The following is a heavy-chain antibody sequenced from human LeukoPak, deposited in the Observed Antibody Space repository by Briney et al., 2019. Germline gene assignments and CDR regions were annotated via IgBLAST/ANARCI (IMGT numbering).Heavy chain of an antibody. D-gene: IGHD3-3*01. CDR2: IIPYIGKT. Sequence: ASVKVSCKASGYTFTSYGISWVRQAPGQGLEWMGWIIPYIGKTNYAQKLQGRVTMTTDTSTSTAYMELRSLRSDDTAVYYCAVLRFLDRSAFDIWGQGTMVTVSS. CDR1: GYTFTSYG. V-gene: IGHV1-18*01. CDR3: AVLRFLDRSAFDI. J-gene: IGHJ3*02.